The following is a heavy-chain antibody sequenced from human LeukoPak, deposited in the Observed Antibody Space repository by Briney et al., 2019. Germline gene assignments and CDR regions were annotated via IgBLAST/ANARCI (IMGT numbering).Heavy chain of an antibody. J-gene: IGHJ4*02. D-gene: IGHD3-10*01. Sequence: PSETPSLTCTVSGASISSYYWSWIRQPAGKGLEWIGRTYTSGSINYNPSLKSRVTMSVDTSKNQFSLKLSSVTAADTAVYYCVRGGYYYGPSDWGQGTLVTVSS. CDR3: VRGGYYYGPSD. CDR1: GASISSYY. V-gene: IGHV4-4*07. CDR2: TYTSGSI.